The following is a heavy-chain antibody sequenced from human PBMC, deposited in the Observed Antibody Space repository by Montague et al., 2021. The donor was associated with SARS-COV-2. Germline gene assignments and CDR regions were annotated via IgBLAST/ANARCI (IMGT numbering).Heavy chain of an antibody. Sequence: PALVKPTQTLTLTCTFSGFSLNTSGMCVSWIRQPPGKALEWLALIDWDEDQYYSTSLKTRLTISKDTSKNQVVLTMTNMDPIDTATYYCARSYGDYRDSYFDYWGQGTLSPSPQ. V-gene: IGHV2-70*01. CDR2: IDWDEDQ. CDR3: ARSYGDYRDSYFDY. J-gene: IGHJ4*02. CDR1: GFSLNTSGMC. D-gene: IGHD4-17*01.